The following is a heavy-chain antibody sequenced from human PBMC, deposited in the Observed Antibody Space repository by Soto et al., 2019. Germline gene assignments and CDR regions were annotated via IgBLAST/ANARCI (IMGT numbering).Heavy chain of an antibody. CDR3: AKGHGDYVWSAFDV. CDR2: ISGGGGST. J-gene: IGHJ3*01. V-gene: IGHV3-23*01. Sequence: GGSLRLSCAASGFTFSGYAMNWVRQAPGKGLEWVSGISGGGGSTYHADSVKGRFTISRDNSKNTLYLQMNSLRAEDTAVYYCAKGHGDYVWSAFDVWGQGTMVTVSS. D-gene: IGHD4-17*01. CDR1: GFTFSGYA.